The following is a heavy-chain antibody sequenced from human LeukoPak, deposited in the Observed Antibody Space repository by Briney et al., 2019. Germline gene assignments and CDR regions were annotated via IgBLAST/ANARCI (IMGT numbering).Heavy chain of an antibody. Sequence: KSSETLSLTCTVSGGPISSYYWSWIRQPPGKGLEWIGYIYYSGSTNYNPSLKSRVTISVDTSKNQFSLKLSSVTAADTAVYYCARSTSGPGYFDYWGQGTLVTVSS. V-gene: IGHV4-59*08. J-gene: IGHJ4*02. D-gene: IGHD2-15*01. CDR3: ARSTSGPGYFDY. CDR1: GGPISSYY. CDR2: IYYSGST.